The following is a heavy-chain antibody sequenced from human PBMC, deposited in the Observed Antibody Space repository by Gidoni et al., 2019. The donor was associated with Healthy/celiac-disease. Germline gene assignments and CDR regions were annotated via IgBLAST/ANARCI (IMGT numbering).Heavy chain of an antibody. Sequence: EVQLVESGGGLVQPGGSLRLPCASPGFTFSSYAMSWVRQAPGKGLEWVSAISGSGGSTYYADSVKGRFTISRDNSKNTLYLQMNSLRAEDTAVYYCAKDRARVIVQYYFDYWGQGTLVTVSS. CDR3: AKDRARVIVQYYFDY. CDR1: GFTFSSYA. J-gene: IGHJ4*02. V-gene: IGHV3-23*04. D-gene: IGHD3-22*01. CDR2: ISGSGGST.